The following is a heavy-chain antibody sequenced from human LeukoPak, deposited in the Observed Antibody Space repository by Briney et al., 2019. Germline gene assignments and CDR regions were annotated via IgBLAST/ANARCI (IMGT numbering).Heavy chain of an antibody. CDR2: IIPILGIA. V-gene: IGHV1-69*04. D-gene: IGHD3-22*01. CDR3: ASTYYYDSSGLYGGYFDY. J-gene: IGHJ4*02. Sequence: SVKVSCKASGGTFSSYAISWVRQAPGQGLEWMGRIIPILGIANYAQKFQGRVTITADKSTSTAYMELSSLRSEDTAVYYCASTYYYDSSGLYGGYFDYWGQGTLVTVSS. CDR1: GGTFSSYA.